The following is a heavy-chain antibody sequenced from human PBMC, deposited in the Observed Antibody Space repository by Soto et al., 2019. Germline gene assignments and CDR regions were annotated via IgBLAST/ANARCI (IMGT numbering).Heavy chain of an antibody. CDR1: GGSVSSGSYS. V-gene: IGHV4-61*01. CDR2: IYYSGNA. D-gene: IGHD3-22*01. Sequence: QLRVQESGPGLVKPSETVSLPCTVSGGSVSSGSYSWNWIQQPPGKGREGIGYIYYSGNAKYNASLKSRVTISLDTSKNHVSLTLSSVTAADTAIYYCARDGYSDSGGRPYFDFWGQGTLVTVSS. J-gene: IGHJ4*02. CDR3: ARDGYSDSGGRPYFDF.